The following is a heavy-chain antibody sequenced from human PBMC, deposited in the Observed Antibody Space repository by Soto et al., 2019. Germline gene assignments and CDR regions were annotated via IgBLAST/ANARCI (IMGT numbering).Heavy chain of an antibody. CDR1: GYTFTSYY. J-gene: IGHJ6*02. V-gene: IGHV1-46*03. D-gene: IGHD6-19*01. CDR3: ARAKGAVAGPDYYYGMDV. Sequence: ASVKVSCKXSGYTFTSYYMHWVRQAPGQGLEWMGIINPSGGSTGYAQKFQGRVTMTRDTSTSTVYMELSSLRSEDTAVYYCARAKGAVAGPDYYYGMDVWGQGTTVTVSS. CDR2: INPSGGST.